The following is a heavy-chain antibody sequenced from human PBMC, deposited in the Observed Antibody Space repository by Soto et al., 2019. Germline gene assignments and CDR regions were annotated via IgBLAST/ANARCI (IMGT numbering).Heavy chain of an antibody. V-gene: IGHV3-30*18. CDR3: AKGVAVAGGMDV. D-gene: IGHD6-19*01. CDR2: ISYDGSNK. Sequence: PGGSLRLSCAASGFTFSSYWMSWVRQAPGKGLEWVAVISYDGSNKYYADSVKGRFTISRDNSKNTLYLQMNSLRAEDTAVYYCAKGVAVAGGMDVWGQGTTVTVSS. CDR1: GFTFSSYW. J-gene: IGHJ6*02.